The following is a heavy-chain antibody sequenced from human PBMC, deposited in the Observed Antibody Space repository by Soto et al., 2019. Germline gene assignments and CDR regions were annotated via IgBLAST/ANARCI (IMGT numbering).Heavy chain of an antibody. D-gene: IGHD6-19*01. CDR3: ARDRRRIAVAGTFDP. J-gene: IGHJ5*02. Sequence: ASLKVSCKASGYTFTSYGISWVRQAPGQGLEWMGWISAYNGNTNYAQKLQGRVTMTTDTSTSTAYMELRSLRSDDTAVYYCARDRRRIAVAGTFDPWGEGTLVTVAS. CDR2: ISAYNGNT. CDR1: GYTFTSYG. V-gene: IGHV1-18*01.